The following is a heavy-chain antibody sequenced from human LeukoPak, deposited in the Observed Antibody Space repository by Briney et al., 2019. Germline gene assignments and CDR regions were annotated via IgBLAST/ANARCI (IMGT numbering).Heavy chain of an antibody. CDR3: ASLRGYSGYDDGVYWYFDL. Sequence: SETLSLTCTVSGGSISSSSYYWGWIRQPPGKGLEWIGSIYYSGSTYYNPSLQSRVTISVDTSKNQFSLKLSSVTAADTAVYYCASLRGYSGYDDGVYWYFDLWGRGTLVTVSS. D-gene: IGHD5-12*01. V-gene: IGHV4-39*01. CDR2: IYYSGST. CDR1: GGSISSSSYY. J-gene: IGHJ2*01.